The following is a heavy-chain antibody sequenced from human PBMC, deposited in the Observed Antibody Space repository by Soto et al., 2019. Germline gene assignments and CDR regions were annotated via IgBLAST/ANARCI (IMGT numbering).Heavy chain of an antibody. Sequence: GESLKISCKGSGYSFSGYWITWVRQKPGKGLEWMGRIDPSDSPTYYSPSFRGHVTISATKSITTVFLQWSILRASDTAMYYCARQIYDSDTGPNFQYYFDSWGQGTSVPVSS. V-gene: IGHV5-10-1*01. CDR2: IDPSDSPT. D-gene: IGHD3-22*01. J-gene: IGHJ4*02. CDR3: ARQIYDSDTGPNFQYYFDS. CDR1: GYSFSGYW.